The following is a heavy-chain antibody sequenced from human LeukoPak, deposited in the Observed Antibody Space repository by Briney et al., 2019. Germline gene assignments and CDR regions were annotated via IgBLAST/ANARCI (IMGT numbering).Heavy chain of an antibody. J-gene: IGHJ4*02. Sequence: GGSLRLSCAASGFTFSSYAMSWVRQAPGKGLEWVSAISGSGGSTYYADSVKGRFTISRDNSKNTLYLQMNGLRAEDTAVYYCAKYYYGSGSSPTPFDYWGQGTLVTVSS. CDR1: GFTFSSYA. D-gene: IGHD3-10*01. CDR2: ISGSGGST. V-gene: IGHV3-23*01. CDR3: AKYYYGSGSSPTPFDY.